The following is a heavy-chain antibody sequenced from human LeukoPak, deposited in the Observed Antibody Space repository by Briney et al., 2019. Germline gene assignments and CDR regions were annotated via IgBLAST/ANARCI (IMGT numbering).Heavy chain of an antibody. V-gene: IGHV4-39*07. CDR1: GGSISSSSYY. J-gene: IGHJ3*02. Sequence: SETLSLTCTVSGGSISSSSYYWGWIRQPPGKGLEWIGSIYYSGSTYYNPSLKSRVTISVDTSKNQFSLKLSSVTAADTAVYYCARTERVLDAFDIWGQGTMVTVSS. CDR3: ARTERVLDAFDI. D-gene: IGHD2-15*01. CDR2: IYYSGST.